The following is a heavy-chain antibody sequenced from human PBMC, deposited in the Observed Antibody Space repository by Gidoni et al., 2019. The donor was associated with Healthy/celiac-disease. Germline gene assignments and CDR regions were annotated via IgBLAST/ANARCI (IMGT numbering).Heavy chain of an antibody. V-gene: IGHV3-21*01. D-gene: IGHD2-2*01. J-gene: IGHJ5*02. CDR3: ARDLPYCSGTSCRRHKRFDP. CDR2: ISSSRSYI. Sequence: EVQLVESGGGLVRPAGPLRLSSSASGSTFRSYSLNWVRQAPGKGLESVSSISSSRSYIYYADAVKSRFTISRDNAKNSLYLEMNSLRAEDTAVDYCARDLPYCSGTSCRRHKRFDPWGQRTLVTVSS. CDR1: GSTFRSYS.